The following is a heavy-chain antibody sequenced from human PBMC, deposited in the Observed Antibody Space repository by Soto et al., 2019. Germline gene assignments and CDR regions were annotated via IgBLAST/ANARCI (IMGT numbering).Heavy chain of an antibody. J-gene: IGHJ5*02. CDR2: ISSSGSTI. V-gene: IGHV3-11*01. CDR3: ASSNSGYDLGMFDP. Sequence: YYMSWIRQAPGKGLDWVSYISSSGSTIYYADSVKGRFTISRDNAKNSLYLQMNSLRAEDTAVYYCASSNSGYDLGMFDPWGQGTLVTVSS. CDR1: YY. D-gene: IGHD5-12*01.